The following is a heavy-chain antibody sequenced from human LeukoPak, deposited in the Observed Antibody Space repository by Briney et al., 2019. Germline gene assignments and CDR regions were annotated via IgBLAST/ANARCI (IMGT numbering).Heavy chain of an antibody. CDR1: GSSISSYY. D-gene: IGHD3-10*01. J-gene: IGHJ4*02. V-gene: IGHV4-59*08. Sequence: PSETLSLTCTVSGSSISSYYWSWIRQPPGKGLEWIGYIYYSGSTNYNPSLKSRVTISVDTSKNQLSLKLSSVTAADTAVYYCARHVGYYGSGSYLTYFDYWGQGTLVTVSS. CDR2: IYYSGST. CDR3: ARHVGYYGSGSYLTYFDY.